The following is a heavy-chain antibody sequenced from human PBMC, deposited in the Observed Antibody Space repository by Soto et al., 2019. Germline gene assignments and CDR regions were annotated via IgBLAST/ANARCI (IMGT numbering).Heavy chain of an antibody. J-gene: IGHJ6*02. Sequence: QVQLVQSGAEIKKPGSSVKVSCKASGGTFSSYAISWVRQAPGQGPEWMGGIIPIFGTPNYAQKFQGRVTITADESTSTAYMELSSLRSEDTAVYYCARVTKSYYYYYGMDVWGQGTTVTVSS. CDR1: GGTFSSYA. V-gene: IGHV1-69*01. CDR3: ARVTKSYYYYYGMDV. CDR2: IIPIFGTP.